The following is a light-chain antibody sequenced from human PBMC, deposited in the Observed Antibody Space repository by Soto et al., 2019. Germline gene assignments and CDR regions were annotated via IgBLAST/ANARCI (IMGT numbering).Light chain of an antibody. J-gene: IGKJ1*01. V-gene: IGKV1-39*01. Sequence: DIQMTQSPSSLSASVGDRVTITCRASQSISSYLNWYQQKPGKAPKLLIYAASSLQSGVPSRFSGSGSGTDFTLTISSLQPEDFATYYCHQSYSFGQGTKVEIK. CDR3: HQSYS. CDR2: AAS. CDR1: QSISSY.